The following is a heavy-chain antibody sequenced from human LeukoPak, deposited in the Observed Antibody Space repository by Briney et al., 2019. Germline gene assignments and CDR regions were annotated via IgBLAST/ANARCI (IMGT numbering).Heavy chain of an antibody. CDR2: IHYSGST. CDR3: AKGTLITMVRGVIRSWYFDL. D-gene: IGHD3-10*01. CDR1: GGSISSSSYY. J-gene: IGHJ2*01. Sequence: SETLSLTCTVSGGSISSSSYYWGWIRQPPGKGLEWIGSIHYSGSTNYNPSLKSRVTISVDTSKNQFSLKLSSVTAADTAVYYCAKGTLITMVRGVIRSWYFDLWGRGTLVTVSS. V-gene: IGHV4-39*07.